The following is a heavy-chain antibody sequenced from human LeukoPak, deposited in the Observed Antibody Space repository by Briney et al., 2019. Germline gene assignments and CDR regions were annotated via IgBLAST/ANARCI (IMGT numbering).Heavy chain of an antibody. Sequence: ASVKVSCKASGYTFTSYYMHWVRQAPGQGLEWMGIINPRGGSTSYAQKFQGRVTMTTDMSTRTVYRALSSLRSEDTAVYYCARGGLALGDSFDYWGQGTLVTVSS. CDR2: INPRGGST. V-gene: IGHV1-46*01. D-gene: IGHD4-17*01. J-gene: IGHJ4*02. CDR3: ARGGLALGDSFDY. CDR1: GYTFTSYY.